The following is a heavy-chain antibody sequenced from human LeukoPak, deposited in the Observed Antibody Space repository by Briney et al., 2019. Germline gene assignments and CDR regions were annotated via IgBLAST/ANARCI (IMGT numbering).Heavy chain of an antibody. CDR2: IIPILGIA. V-gene: IGHV1-69*04. CDR1: GGTFSSYA. J-gene: IGHJ4*02. CDR3: ATGEGLGGWDPHFDY. D-gene: IGHD6-19*01. Sequence: SVKVSCKASGGTFSSYAISWVRQAPGQGLEWMGRIIPILGIANYAQKFQGRVTITADKSTSTAYMELSSLRSEDTAVYYCATGEGLGGWDPHFDYWGQGTLVTVSS.